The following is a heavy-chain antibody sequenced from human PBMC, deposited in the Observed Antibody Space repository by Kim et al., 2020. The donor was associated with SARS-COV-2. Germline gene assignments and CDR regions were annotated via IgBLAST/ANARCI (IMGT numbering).Heavy chain of an antibody. CDR2: DGSNK. CDR3: ASAFDI. Sequence: DGSNKYYADSVKGRVTISRDNSKNTLYLQMNSLRVEDTAVYYCASAFDIWGQGTMVTVSS. V-gene: IGHV3-30*03. J-gene: IGHJ3*02.